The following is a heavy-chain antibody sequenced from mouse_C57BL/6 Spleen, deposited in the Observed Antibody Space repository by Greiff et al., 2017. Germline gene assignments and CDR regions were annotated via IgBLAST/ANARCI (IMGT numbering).Heavy chain of an antibody. V-gene: IGHV1-69*01. D-gene: IGHD2-1*01. Sequence: VQLQQSGAELVMPGASVKLSCKASGYTFTSYWMHWVKQRPGQGLEWIGEIDPSDSYTNYNQKFKGKSTLTVDKSSSTAYMQLSSLTSEDSAVYYCARVYYGNYGAMDYWGQGTSVTVSS. CDR1: GYTFTSYW. J-gene: IGHJ4*01. CDR2: IDPSDSYT. CDR3: ARVYYGNYGAMDY.